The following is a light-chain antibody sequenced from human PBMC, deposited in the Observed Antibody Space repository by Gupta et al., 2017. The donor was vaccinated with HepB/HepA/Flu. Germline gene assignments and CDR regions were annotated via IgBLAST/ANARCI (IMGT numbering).Light chain of an antibody. CDR2: GVS. CDR1: QGINTS. CDR3: LHYHDYPLT. Sequence: IQLTXSPXSXSASVGDRVTITCRASQGINTSLGWFQQKPGKAPKSLIYGVSTLQSGIPLRFSGSGSGTDFTLTISSLQPEDSASYYCLHYHDYPLTFGGGTKVELK. V-gene: IGKV1-16*01. J-gene: IGKJ4*01.